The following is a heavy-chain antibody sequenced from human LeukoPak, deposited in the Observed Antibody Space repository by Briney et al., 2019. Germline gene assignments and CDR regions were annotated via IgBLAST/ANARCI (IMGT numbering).Heavy chain of an antibody. V-gene: IGHV3-23*01. Sequence: PGGSLRLSCAASGFTFSSYAMSWVRQAPGKGLEWVSAISGSGGSTYYADSVKGRFTISRDNSKNTLYLQMNSLRAEDTAVYYCAKDSHYCTNGVCYHQQPPPGIDYWGQGTLVTASS. D-gene: IGHD2-8*01. CDR2: ISGSGGST. J-gene: IGHJ4*02. CDR3: AKDSHYCTNGVCYHQQPPPGIDY. CDR1: GFTFSSYA.